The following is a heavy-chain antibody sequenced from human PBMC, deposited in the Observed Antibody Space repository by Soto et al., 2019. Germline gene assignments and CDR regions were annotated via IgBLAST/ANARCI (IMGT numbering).Heavy chain of an antibody. D-gene: IGHD3-3*01. J-gene: IGHJ6*02. V-gene: IGHV6-1*01. CDR2: TYYRSKWYN. CDR3: ARDFTYYDFWSGYYRAYYYGMDV. Sequence: PSQTLSLTCAISGDSVSSNSAAWNWIRQSPSRGLEWLGRTYYRSKWYNDYAVSVKSRITINPDTSKNQFSLQLNSVTPEDTAVYYCARDFTYYDFWSGYYRAYYYGMDVWGQGTTVTVS. CDR1: GDSVSSNSAA.